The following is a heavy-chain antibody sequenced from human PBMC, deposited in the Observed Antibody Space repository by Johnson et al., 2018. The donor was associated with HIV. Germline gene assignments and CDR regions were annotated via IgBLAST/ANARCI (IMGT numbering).Heavy chain of an antibody. D-gene: IGHD5-12*01. Sequence: SLLLSFSSSFFPFRNAWMNWVRQAPGKGLEWVAVIWYDGSNKYYADSVKGRFTISRDNSKNTLYLQMTSLRAEDTAVDYGAKTGARVDAGESGGQGTRGT. CDR2: IWYDGSNK. V-gene: IGHV3-30*18. J-gene: IGHJ3*01. CDR3: AKTGARVDAGES. CDR1: FFPFRNAW.